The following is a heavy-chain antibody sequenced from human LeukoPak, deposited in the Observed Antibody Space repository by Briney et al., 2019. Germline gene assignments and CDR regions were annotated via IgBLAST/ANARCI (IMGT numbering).Heavy chain of an antibody. Sequence: ASVKVSCKASGYTFTSYYIHWVRQAPGQGLEWMGGIIPIFGTANYAQKFQGRVTITADESTSTAYMELSSLRSEDTAVYYCAREGCSSTSCYIFHGGDYFDYWGQGTLVTVSS. CDR3: AREGCSSTSCYIFHGGDYFDY. J-gene: IGHJ4*02. CDR1: GYTFTSYY. D-gene: IGHD2-2*02. V-gene: IGHV1-69*13. CDR2: IIPIFGTA.